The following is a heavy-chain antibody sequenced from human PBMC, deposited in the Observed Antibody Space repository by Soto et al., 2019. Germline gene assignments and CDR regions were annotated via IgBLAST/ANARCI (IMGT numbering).Heavy chain of an antibody. D-gene: IGHD6-19*01. Sequence: EVQLLESGGGLVQPGGSLRLSCAASGFTFSSYAMSWGRQAPGKGLEWVSTISGRGGSTYYADSVKGRFTISRDNSKNTLYLQVNSLRAEDTAVYYCAKCSPRYSSGLKAYYFDYWGQGTLVTVSS. V-gene: IGHV3-23*01. CDR2: ISGRGGST. J-gene: IGHJ4*02. CDR3: AKCSPRYSSGLKAYYFDY. CDR1: GFTFSSYA.